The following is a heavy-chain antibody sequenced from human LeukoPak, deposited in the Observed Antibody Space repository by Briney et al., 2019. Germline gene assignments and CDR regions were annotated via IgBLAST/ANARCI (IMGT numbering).Heavy chain of an antibody. V-gene: IGHV3-21*01. Sequence: GGSLRLSCAASGFTFSNYNMNWVRQAPGKGLEWVSCISSSSSYIYYADSVKGRSTISRDNAKNSLYLQMDSLRAEDTAVYYCARDSWGVRGVIPWYFDLWGRGTLVTVSS. CDR3: ARDSWGVRGVIPWYFDL. CDR1: GFTFSNYN. J-gene: IGHJ2*01. D-gene: IGHD3-10*01. CDR2: ISSSSSYI.